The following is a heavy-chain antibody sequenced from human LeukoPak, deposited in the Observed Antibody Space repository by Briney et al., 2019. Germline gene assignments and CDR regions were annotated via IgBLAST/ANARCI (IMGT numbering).Heavy chain of an antibody. J-gene: IGHJ4*02. CDR2: ISSISHYI. CDR3: ARDLSTSLPGGFDY. Sequence: KAGGSLRLSCAASGFTFSTYSMNWVRQAPGKGLEWVSTISSISHYIYYADSVKGRFTISRDNARNSLYLQMNSLRVEDTAVYYCARDLSTSLPGGFDYWGQGTLVTVSS. V-gene: IGHV3-21*01. CDR1: GFTFSTYS. D-gene: IGHD2-2*01.